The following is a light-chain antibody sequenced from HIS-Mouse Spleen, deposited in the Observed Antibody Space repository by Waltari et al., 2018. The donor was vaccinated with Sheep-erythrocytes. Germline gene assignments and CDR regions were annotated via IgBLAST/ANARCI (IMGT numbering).Light chain of an antibody. J-gene: IGLJ3*02. CDR2: DVS. V-gene: IGLV2-11*01. CDR1: SSDVGGYNY. Sequence: QSALPPPRPVSGSPGQSVPISCTGTSSDVGGYNYVPWYQQHPGKAPTLMIDDVSKRPSGVPDRFSGSKSGNTASLTISGLQAEDEADYYCQAWDSSTAWVFGGGTKLTVL. CDR3: QAWDSSTAWV.